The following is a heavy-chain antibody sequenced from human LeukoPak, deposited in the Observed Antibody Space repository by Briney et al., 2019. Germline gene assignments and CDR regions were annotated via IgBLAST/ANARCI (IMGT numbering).Heavy chain of an antibody. Sequence: PSETLSLTCAVYGGSFSGYYWSWIRQPPGKGLEWIWEINHSGSTNYNPSLTSRVTISVDTSKNQFSLKLSSVTAADTAVYYCARGRLRAALDYWGQGTLVTVSS. J-gene: IGHJ4*02. D-gene: IGHD6-13*01. CDR1: GGSFSGYY. CDR2: INHSGST. CDR3: ARGRLRAALDY. V-gene: IGHV4-34*01.